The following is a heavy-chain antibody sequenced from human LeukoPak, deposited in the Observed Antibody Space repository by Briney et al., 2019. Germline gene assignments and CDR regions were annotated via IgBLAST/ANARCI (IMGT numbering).Heavy chain of an antibody. V-gene: IGHV1-46*01. CDR1: GYTFTSYY. CDR3: ARAGYYDILTGYGGGGGTFDY. D-gene: IGHD3-9*01. CDR2: INPSGGST. J-gene: IGHJ4*02. Sequence: ASVKVSCKASGYTFTSYYMHWVRQAPGQGLEWMGIINPSGGSTSYAQKFQGRVTMTRDMSTSTVYMELSSLRSKDTAVYYCARAGYYDILTGYGGGGGTFDYWGQGTLVTVSS.